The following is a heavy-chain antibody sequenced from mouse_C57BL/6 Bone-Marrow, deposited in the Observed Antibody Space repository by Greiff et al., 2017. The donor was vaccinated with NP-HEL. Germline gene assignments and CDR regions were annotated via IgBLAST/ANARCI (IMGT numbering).Heavy chain of an antibody. CDR1: GFTFSSYT. V-gene: IGHV5-9*01. CDR2: ISGGGGNT. Sequence: EVMLVESGGGLVKPGGSLKLSCAASGFTFSSYTMSWVRQTPEKRLEWVATISGGGGNTYYPDSVKGRFTISRDNAKNTLYLQMSSLRSEDTALYYCARHETPFAYWGQGTLVTVSA. J-gene: IGHJ3*01. CDR3: ARHETPFAY.